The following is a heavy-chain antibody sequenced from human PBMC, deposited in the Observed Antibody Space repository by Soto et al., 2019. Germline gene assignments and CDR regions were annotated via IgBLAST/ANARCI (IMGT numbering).Heavy chain of an antibody. D-gene: IGHD3-10*01. V-gene: IGHV3-21*01. CDR2: ISSSSSYI. CDR3: AAPLGVLLWFGELSRYYYYYMDV. Sequence: GGSLRLSCAASGFTFSSYSMNWVRQAPGKGLEWVSSISSSSSYIYYADSVKGRFTISRDNAKNSLYLQMNSLRAEDTAVYYCAAPLGVLLWFGELSRYYYYYMDVWGKGTTVTVSS. CDR1: GFTFSSYS. J-gene: IGHJ6*03.